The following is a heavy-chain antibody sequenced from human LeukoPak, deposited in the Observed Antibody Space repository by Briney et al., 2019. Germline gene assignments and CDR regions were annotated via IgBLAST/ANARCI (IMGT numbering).Heavy chain of an antibody. J-gene: IGHJ4*02. Sequence: ASVKVSCKASGYTFTNYGISWVRQAPGQGLEWMGWISAYNGNTNYAQKLQGRVTMTTDTSTSTAYMELRSLRSDDTAVYYCARDPLPYSSSWYYFDHWGQGTLVTVSS. D-gene: IGHD6-13*01. CDR1: GYTFTNYG. V-gene: IGHV1-18*04. CDR2: ISAYNGNT. CDR3: ARDPLPYSSSWYYFDH.